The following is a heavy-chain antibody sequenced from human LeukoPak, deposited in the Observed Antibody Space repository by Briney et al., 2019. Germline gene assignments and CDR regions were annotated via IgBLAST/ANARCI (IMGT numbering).Heavy chain of an antibody. V-gene: IGHV3-48*01. CDR2: ISSSSSTI. D-gene: IGHD3-10*01. CDR3: ARDNSAPTWYFDL. J-gene: IGHJ2*01. CDR1: GGSISSSN. Sequence: ETLSLTCAVSGGSISSSNWWSWVRQAPGKGLEWISYISSSSSTIYYADSVKGRFTISRDNAKNSLFLQMNGLRAEDTAVYYCARDNSAPTWYFDLWGRGTLVTVSS.